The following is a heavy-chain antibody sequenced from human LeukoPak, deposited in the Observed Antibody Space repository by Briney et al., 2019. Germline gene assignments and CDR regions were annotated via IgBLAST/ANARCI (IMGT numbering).Heavy chain of an antibody. CDR3: ARGADFWSGYYTAAPFDY. D-gene: IGHD3-3*01. J-gene: IGHJ4*02. CDR1: GFTFSSYA. Sequence: GGSLRLSCAASGFTFSSYAMHWVRQAPGKGLEWVAVTSYDGSNKYYADSVKGRFTISRDNSKNTLYLQMNSLRAEDTAVYYRARGADFWSGYYTAAPFDYWGQGTLVTVSS. CDR2: TSYDGSNK. V-gene: IGHV3-30-3*01.